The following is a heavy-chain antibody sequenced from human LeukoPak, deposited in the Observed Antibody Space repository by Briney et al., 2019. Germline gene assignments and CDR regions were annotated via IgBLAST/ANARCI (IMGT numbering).Heavy chain of an antibody. D-gene: IGHD6-13*01. J-gene: IGHJ6*03. Sequence: SETLSLTCTVSGGSISSYYWSWIRQPAGKGLEWIGRIYTSGSTNYNPSLKSRVTISVDTSKNQFSLKLGSVTAADTAVYYCARTTEAHSWRTRYYDYYMDVWGKGTTVTVSS. CDR2: IYTSGST. CDR3: ARTTEAHSWRTRYYDYYMDV. V-gene: IGHV4-4*07. CDR1: GGSISSYY.